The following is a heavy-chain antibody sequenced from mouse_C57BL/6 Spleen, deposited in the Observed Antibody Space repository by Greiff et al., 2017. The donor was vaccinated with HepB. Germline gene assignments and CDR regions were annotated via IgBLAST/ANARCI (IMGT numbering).Heavy chain of an antibody. V-gene: IGHV6-3*01. D-gene: IGHD4-1*02. CDR3: TGLQLGRADY. J-gene: IGHJ2*01. CDR1: GFTFSNYW. Sequence: EVKLVESGGGLVQPGGSMKLSCVASGFTFSNYWMNWVRQSPEKGLEWVAQIRLKSDNYATHYAESVKGRFTISRDDSKSSVYLQMNNLRAEDTGIYYCTGLQLGRADYWGQGTTLTVSS. CDR2: IRLKSDNYAT.